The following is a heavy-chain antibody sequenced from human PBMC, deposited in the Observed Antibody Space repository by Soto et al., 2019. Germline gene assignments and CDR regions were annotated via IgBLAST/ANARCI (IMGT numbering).Heavy chain of an antibody. CDR1: GGSFSGYY. Sequence: QVQLQQWGAGLLKPSETLSLTCAVYGGSFSGYYWSWIRQPPGKGLEWIGEINHSGSTNYNPSLKSRVTISVDTSKNQFSLKLSSVTAADTAVYYCARANIVVVVAANYYYYYMDVWGKGTTVTVSS. V-gene: IGHV4-34*01. J-gene: IGHJ6*03. D-gene: IGHD2-15*01. CDR2: INHSGST. CDR3: ARANIVVVVAANYYYYYMDV.